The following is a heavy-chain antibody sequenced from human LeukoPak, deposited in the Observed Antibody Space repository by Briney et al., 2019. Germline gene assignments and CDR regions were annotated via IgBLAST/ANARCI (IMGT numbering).Heavy chain of an antibody. J-gene: IGHJ3*02. CDR1: GFTFSSYA. CDR3: AKDPGTMIGDAFDI. V-gene: IGHV3-23*01. CDR2: ISGSGSST. D-gene: IGHD3-22*01. Sequence: GGSLRLSCAASGFTFSSYAMSWVRQAPGEGLEWVSTISGSGSSTYYADSVKGRFTISRDNAKNSLYLQMNSLRAEDTALYYCAKDPGTMIGDAFDIWGQGTMVTVSS.